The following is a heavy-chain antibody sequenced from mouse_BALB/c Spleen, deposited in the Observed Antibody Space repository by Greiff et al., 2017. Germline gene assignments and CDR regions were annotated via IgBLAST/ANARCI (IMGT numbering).Heavy chain of an antibody. CDR2: IWGGGST. D-gene: IGHD2-4*01. V-gene: IGHV2-6-5*01. J-gene: IGHJ3*01. CDR1: GFSLTDYG. CDR3: AKHACYDFRLWFAY. Sequence: VKLMESGPGLVAPSQSLSITCTVSGFSLTDYGVSWIRQPPGKGLEWLGVIWGGGSTYYNSALKSRLSISKDNSKNQVFLKMNSLQTDDTAMSYCAKHACYDFRLWFAYWGQGTLVTVSA.